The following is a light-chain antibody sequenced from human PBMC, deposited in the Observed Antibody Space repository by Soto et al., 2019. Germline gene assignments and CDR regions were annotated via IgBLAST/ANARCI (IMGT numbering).Light chain of an antibody. CDR3: QHYNSYSEA. CDR2: KAS. CDR1: QSISSW. V-gene: IGKV1-5*03. J-gene: IGKJ1*01. Sequence: DIQMTLSPATLSASVHDRVTITCRASQSISSWLAWYQQKPGKAPKLLIYKASSLQSGVPSRFSGSGSGTEFTLTISSLQPDDFATYYCQHYNSYSEAFGQGTKVDI.